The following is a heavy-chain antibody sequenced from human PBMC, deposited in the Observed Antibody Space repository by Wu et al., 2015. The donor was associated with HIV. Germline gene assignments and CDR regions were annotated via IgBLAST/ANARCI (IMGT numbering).Heavy chain of an antibody. CDR1: GYLFTHYG. J-gene: IGHJ4*02. D-gene: IGHD2-8*01. Sequence: QVQLVQSGDEVKKPGASVRVSCKASGYLFTHYGVTWVRLAPGQGLEWVGWVSAYDGRTDYAQNLQGRVTMTTDSHTETAYMELKSLTSDDTAVYFCARGGHCTQGVCYHLEYWGQGTLVTVSS. CDR3: ARGGHCTQGVCYHLEY. V-gene: IGHV1-18*01. CDR2: VSAYDGRT.